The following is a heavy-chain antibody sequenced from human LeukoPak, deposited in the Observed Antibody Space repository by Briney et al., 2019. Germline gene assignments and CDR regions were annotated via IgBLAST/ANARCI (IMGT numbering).Heavy chain of an antibody. D-gene: IGHD2-21*01. V-gene: IGHV4-34*01. CDR3: ARWVVSGILGAFDV. CDR2: INHSGST. Sequence: SEALSLTCAVYGGSFSGYCWSWIRQPPGKGLERIGEINHSGSTYYTPSLKRRVTISIDTSKNQFSLDLNSVTAADTAVYYCARWVVSGILGAFDVWGQGTMVPVS. CDR1: GGSFSGYC. J-gene: IGHJ3*01.